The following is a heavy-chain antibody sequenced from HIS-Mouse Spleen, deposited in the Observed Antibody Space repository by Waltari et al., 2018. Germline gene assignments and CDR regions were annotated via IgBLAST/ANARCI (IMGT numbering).Heavy chain of an antibody. CDR3: ARDSITILGVPYTPDAFDI. V-gene: IGHV3-30*04. D-gene: IGHD3-3*01. Sequence: QVQLVESGGGVVQPGRSLRLSCAASGFTFSSYAMHWVRRAPGKGLEWVAVISYDGRNKYYADSVKGRFTISRDNSKNTLYLQMNSLRAEDTAVYYCARDSITILGVPYTPDAFDIWGQGTMVTVSS. CDR2: ISYDGRNK. J-gene: IGHJ3*02. CDR1: GFTFSSYA.